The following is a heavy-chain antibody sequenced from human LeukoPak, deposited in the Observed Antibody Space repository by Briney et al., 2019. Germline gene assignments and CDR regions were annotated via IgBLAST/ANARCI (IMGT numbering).Heavy chain of an antibody. CDR3: AKAPARYCINGVCYNDYYMDV. Sequence: GGSLRLSCAASGFTFSSYAMSWVRQVPGKGLEWVSAISGSGGSTYYADSVKGRFTISRDNSKNTLYLQMNSLRAEDTAVYYCAKAPARYCINGVCYNDYYMDVWGEGTTVTVSS. CDR2: ISGSGGST. J-gene: IGHJ6*03. D-gene: IGHD2-8*01. V-gene: IGHV3-23*01. CDR1: GFTFSSYA.